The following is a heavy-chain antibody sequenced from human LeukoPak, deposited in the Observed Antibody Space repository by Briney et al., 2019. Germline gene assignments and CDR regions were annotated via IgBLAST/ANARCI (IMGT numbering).Heavy chain of an antibody. CDR2: INWSGDRI. CDR3: AKGKKGDSYYYLDV. D-gene: IGHD3-10*01. CDR1: GFIFDDYG. V-gene: IGHV3-9*01. J-gene: IGHJ6*03. Sequence: GGSLRLSCAASGFIFDDYGMHWVRQAPGKGLEWVSGINWSGDRITYADSVKGRFTMSRDNAKNSLYLQMNSLRPEDTALYYCAKGKKGDSYYYLDVWGKGTTVTTSS.